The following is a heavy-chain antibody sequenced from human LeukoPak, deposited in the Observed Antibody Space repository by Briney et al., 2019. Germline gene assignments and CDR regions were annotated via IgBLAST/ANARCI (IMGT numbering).Heavy chain of an antibody. CDR3: ARARDGHPY. CDR1: GFTFSNFW. Sequence: GGSLRLSCAASGFTFSNFWMTWVRQAPGKGLEWVANIKPDGSEKNYVDSVKGRFTVSRDNPKDSLYLQMNSLRAEDTAVYYCARARDGHPYWGQGTLVTVSS. V-gene: IGHV3-7*01. CDR2: IKPDGSEK. D-gene: IGHD2-8*01. J-gene: IGHJ4*02.